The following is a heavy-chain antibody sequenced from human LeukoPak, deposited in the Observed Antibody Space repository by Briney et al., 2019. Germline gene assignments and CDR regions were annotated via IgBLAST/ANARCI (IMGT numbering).Heavy chain of an antibody. V-gene: IGHV3-23*01. D-gene: IGHD5-12*01. CDR2: ISGSGGST. CDR3: ARAEWLRFPHLFDY. CDR1: GFTFRSYD. J-gene: IGHJ4*02. Sequence: PGGTLRLTCAASGFTFRSYDMSWVRQAPGKGLEWVSGISGSGGSTYYADSVKGRFTISRDNSKNTLYLQMNSLRAEDTAVYYCARAEWLRFPHLFDYWGQGTLVTVSS.